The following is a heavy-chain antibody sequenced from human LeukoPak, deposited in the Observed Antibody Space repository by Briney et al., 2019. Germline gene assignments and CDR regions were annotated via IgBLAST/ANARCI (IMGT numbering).Heavy chain of an antibody. CDR1: GFTFSSYW. V-gene: IGHV3-21*01. Sequence: GGSLRLSCAASGFTFSSYWMNWVRQAPGKGLEWVSSISSSSSYIYYADSVKGRFTISRDNAKNSLYLQMNSLRAEDTAVYYCARDLSPSSSSNFNYWGQGTLVTVSS. CDR3: ARDLSPSSSSNFNY. CDR2: ISSSSSYI. D-gene: IGHD6-6*01. J-gene: IGHJ4*02.